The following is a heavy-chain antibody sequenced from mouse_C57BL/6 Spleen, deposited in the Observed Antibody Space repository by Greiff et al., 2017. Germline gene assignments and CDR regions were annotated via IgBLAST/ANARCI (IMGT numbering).Heavy chain of an antibody. CDR2: INPNNGGT. J-gene: IGHJ2*01. D-gene: IGHD2-1*01. Sequence: EVQLQQSGPELVKPGASVKISCKASGYTFTDYYMNWVKQSHGKSLEWIGDINPNNGGTSYNQKFKGKATLTVDKSSSTAYMELRSLTSEDSAVXYCARLGNYEWGQGTTLTVSS. V-gene: IGHV1-26*01. CDR1: GYTFTDYY. CDR3: ARLGNYE.